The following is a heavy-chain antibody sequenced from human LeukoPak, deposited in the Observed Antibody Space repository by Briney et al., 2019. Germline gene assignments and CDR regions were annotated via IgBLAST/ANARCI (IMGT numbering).Heavy chain of an antibody. Sequence: ASVKVSGKASGYTFTSYGISWVRQAPGQGLEWMGWISAYNGNTNYAQKLQGRVTMTTDTSTSTAYMELRSLRSDDTAVYYCAREPPLYCSGGSCTPGDWFDPWGQGTLVTVSS. J-gene: IGHJ5*02. V-gene: IGHV1-18*01. CDR2: ISAYNGNT. D-gene: IGHD2-15*01. CDR3: AREPPLYCSGGSCTPGDWFDP. CDR1: GYTFTSYG.